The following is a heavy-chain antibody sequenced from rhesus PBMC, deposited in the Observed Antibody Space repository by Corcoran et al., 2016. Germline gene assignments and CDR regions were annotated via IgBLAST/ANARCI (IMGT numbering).Heavy chain of an antibody. J-gene: IGHJ4*01. Sequence: QVQLQESGPGLVKPSETLSLTCAVSGGSISDDYYWSWIRQPPGKGLWWIGYIYGSGGGTNYNPSLKNRVTISIDTSKNQFSLKLSSVTAADTAVYYCARDRGSGWPGFDYWGQGVLVTVSS. CDR2: IYGSGGGT. CDR3: ARDRGSGWPGFDY. CDR1: GGSISDDYY. D-gene: IGHD6-31*01. V-gene: IGHV4-106*01.